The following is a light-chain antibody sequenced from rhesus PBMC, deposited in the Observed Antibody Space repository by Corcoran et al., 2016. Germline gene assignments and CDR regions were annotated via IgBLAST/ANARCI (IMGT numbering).Light chain of an antibody. J-gene: IGKJ2*01. Sequence: DIQMTQSPSSLSASVGDTVTITCRASQSISSWLAWYQQKPGKAPKLLIYKASSLQSGVPSRFSGSGSWTDFTLTNSRLQSEDFATYYSQQYSSSPYSFGQGTKVEIK. V-gene: IGKV1-22*01. CDR2: KAS. CDR1: QSISSW. CDR3: QQYSSSPYS.